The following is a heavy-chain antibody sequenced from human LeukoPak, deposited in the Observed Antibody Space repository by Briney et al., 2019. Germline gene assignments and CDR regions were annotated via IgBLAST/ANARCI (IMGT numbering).Heavy chain of an antibody. CDR1: GFTFSSYW. J-gene: IGHJ5*02. V-gene: IGHV3-7*01. D-gene: IGHD3-16*01. CDR2: IKQDGSEK. Sequence: ESLRPSCAASGFTFSSYWMSWVRQAPGKGLEWVASIKQDGSEKYYVDSVKGRFTISRDNGKNSLYLQMNSLRAEDTALYYCTTHRGEGWFDPWGQGTLVTVSS. CDR3: TTHRGEGWFDP.